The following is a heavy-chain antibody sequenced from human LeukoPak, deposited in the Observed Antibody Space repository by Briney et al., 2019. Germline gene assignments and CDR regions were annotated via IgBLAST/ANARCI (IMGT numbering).Heavy chain of an antibody. CDR2: INWNGGST. Sequence: PGGSRRLSCAASGFTFDDYGMSWVRQVPGKGLDWFSGINWNGGSTGYADSVKGRFTISRDNAKNSLYLQMDSLRVEDTALYYCARGIRFLEWLSGFDYWGQGTLVTVSS. CDR1: GFTFDDYG. D-gene: IGHD3-3*01. V-gene: IGHV3-20*04. CDR3: ARGIRFLEWLSGFDY. J-gene: IGHJ4*02.